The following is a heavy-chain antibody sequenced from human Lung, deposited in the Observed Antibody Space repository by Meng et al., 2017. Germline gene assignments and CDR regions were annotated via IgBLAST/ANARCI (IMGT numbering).Heavy chain of an antibody. CDR2: MSFDGAQI. V-gene: IGHV3-30*01. CDR1: GFTFNTYA. J-gene: IGHJ2*01. CDR3: ARDKPPNDV. Sequence: RMVQAGGCVVQAGGSLRLSCAASGFTFNTYALHWVRQAPGKGLEWVSLMSFDGAQIYYSDSVRGRFTISRDNSKNTLYLQMNSLRAEDTAVYYCARDKPPNDVWGRGTLVTVSS.